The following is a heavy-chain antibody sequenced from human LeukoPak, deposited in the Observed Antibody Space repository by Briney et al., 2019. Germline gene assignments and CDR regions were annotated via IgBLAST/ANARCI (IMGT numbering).Heavy chain of an antibody. J-gene: IGHJ4*02. CDR1: GYTLTELS. CDR3: ARVEEDDFWSGYYDY. Sequence: ASVKVSCMVSGYTLTELSMHWVRQAPGKGLEWMGGFDPEDGETIYAQKFQGRVTMTEDTSTDTAYMELSSLRSEDTAVYYCARVEEDDFWSGYYDYWGQGTLVTVSS. CDR2: FDPEDGET. D-gene: IGHD3-3*01. V-gene: IGHV1-24*01.